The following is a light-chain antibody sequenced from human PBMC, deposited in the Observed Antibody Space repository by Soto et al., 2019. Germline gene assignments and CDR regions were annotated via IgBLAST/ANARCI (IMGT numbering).Light chain of an antibody. J-gene: IGLJ1*01. CDR1: KSNIGAGFA. CDR2: DNT. V-gene: IGLV1-40*01. CDR3: QSYDSRLTGSDV. Sequence: QSVLTQPPSVSGAPGQRVTISCTGRKSNIGAGFAVHWYQHIPGAAPRLLIYDNTDRPSGVPDRFSASTSGTSASLTINGLQAEDEGDYYCQSYDSRLTGSDVFGTGTKVTVL.